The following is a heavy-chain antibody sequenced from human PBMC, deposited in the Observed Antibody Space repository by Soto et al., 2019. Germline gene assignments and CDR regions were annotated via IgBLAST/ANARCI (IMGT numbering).Heavy chain of an antibody. CDR2: ISTENGNT. D-gene: IGHD3-22*01. CDR1: GYTFINNA. CDR3: ARDSSSGTFDN. Sequence: ASLKVSCKASGYTFINNAITWVRQAAGQGLEWMGWISTENGNTNYAQNLQGRVILTRDRSTNTAYMELRSLRPEDTATYYCARDSSSGTFDNWGQGALVTVSS. V-gene: IGHV1-18*04. J-gene: IGHJ4*02.